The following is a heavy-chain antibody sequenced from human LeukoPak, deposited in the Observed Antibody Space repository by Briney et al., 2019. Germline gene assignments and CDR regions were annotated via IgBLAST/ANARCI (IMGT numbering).Heavy chain of an antibody. CDR2: ISGSGGST. V-gene: IGHV3-23*01. CDR1: GFTFSSYT. CDR3: AKVSPILGDYAPFDY. J-gene: IGHJ4*02. Sequence: GGSLRLSCAASGFTFSSYTMSWVRQAPGKGLEWVSAISGSGGSTYYADSVKGRFTISRDNSKNTLYLQMNSLRAEDTAVYYCAKVSPILGDYAPFDYWGQGTLVTVSS. D-gene: IGHD4-17*01.